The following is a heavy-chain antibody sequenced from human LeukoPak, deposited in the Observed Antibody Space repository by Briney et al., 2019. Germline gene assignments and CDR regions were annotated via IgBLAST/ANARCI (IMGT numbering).Heavy chain of an antibody. CDR1: GFTFSSYG. V-gene: IGHV3-30*18. CDR3: AKEGLLWFGAPWGAFDI. J-gene: IGHJ3*02. CDR2: ISYDGSNI. Sequence: PGGSLRLSCAASGFTFSSYGMHWVRQAPGKGLEWVAVISYDGSNIYYAGSVKGRFTISRDNSKNTLYLQMNSLRGEDTAVYYCAKEGLLWFGAPWGAFDIWGQGTMVTVSS. D-gene: IGHD3-10*01.